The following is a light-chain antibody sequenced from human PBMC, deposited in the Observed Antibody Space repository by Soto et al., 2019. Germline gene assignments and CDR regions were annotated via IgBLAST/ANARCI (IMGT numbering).Light chain of an antibody. V-gene: IGLV2-23*03. J-gene: IGLJ1*01. CDR2: EGS. CDR3: CSYAGSSTFV. CDR1: SSDVGSYNL. Sequence: QSALTQPASVSGSPGQSITISCTGTSSDVGSYNLVSWYQHHPGKAPKLMIYEGSKRPSGVSNRFSGSKSGYTASLTISGLQAEDEADYYCCSYAGSSTFVFGTGTKLTVL.